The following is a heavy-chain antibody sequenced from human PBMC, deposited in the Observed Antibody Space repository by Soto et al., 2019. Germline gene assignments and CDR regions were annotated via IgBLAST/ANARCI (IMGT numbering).Heavy chain of an antibody. CDR2: ISGSGAIT. CDR3: AKDRQFRSYYESAGHYNN. Sequence: EVQLLESGGGLVQPGGSLRLSCVASGFTFKNYDMRWVRQAPGKGLEWVSGISGSGAITYYADSVRGRFTISRANAKNTLYLQLNSRRAEDTAIYYCAKDRQFRSYYESAGHYNNWGQGTLVTVSS. D-gene: IGHD3-10*01. CDR1: GFTFKNYD. J-gene: IGHJ4*02. V-gene: IGHV3-23*01.